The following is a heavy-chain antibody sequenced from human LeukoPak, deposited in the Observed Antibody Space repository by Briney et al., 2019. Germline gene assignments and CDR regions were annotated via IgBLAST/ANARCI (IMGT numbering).Heavy chain of an antibody. CDR3: AKAREVWFGELGRY. D-gene: IGHD3-10*01. J-gene: IGHJ4*02. CDR1: GFTFSSYG. V-gene: IGHV3-30*18. Sequence: PGWSLRLSCAASGFTFSSYGMHWVRQAPGKGLEWLAVISSDGSNKYYADSVQGRFTISRDNSKNTLYLQMNSLRAEDTAVYYCAKAREVWFGELGRYWGQGTLVTVSS. CDR2: ISSDGSNK.